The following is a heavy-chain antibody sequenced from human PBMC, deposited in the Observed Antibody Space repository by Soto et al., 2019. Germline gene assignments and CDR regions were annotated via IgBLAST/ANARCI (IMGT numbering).Heavy chain of an antibody. Sequence: TSETLSLTCTVSGDSIRSGNHYWSWIRQPPGKGLEWIGYIYYSGITYYNPSLKSRVTISADTSKNHFSLKLSSVTAADTAVYYCARLVVAAADYYGMDVWGQGTTVTVSS. V-gene: IGHV4-30-4*01. D-gene: IGHD2-15*01. CDR3: ARLVVAAADYYGMDV. CDR1: GDSIRSGNHY. CDR2: IYYSGIT. J-gene: IGHJ6*02.